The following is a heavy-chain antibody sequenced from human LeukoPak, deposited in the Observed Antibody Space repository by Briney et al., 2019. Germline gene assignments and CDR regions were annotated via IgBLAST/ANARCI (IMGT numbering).Heavy chain of an antibody. CDR2: ISSSSSTI. J-gene: IGHJ4*02. Sequence: GGSLRLSCAASGFTFSSYSMNWVRQAPGKGLEWVSYISSSSSTIYYSDSVKGRFTISRDNAKNSLYLQMNSLRAEDTAVYYCARADIVVVPAARGGDWGQGTLVTVSS. CDR3: ARADIVVVPAARGGD. D-gene: IGHD2-2*01. V-gene: IGHV3-48*01. CDR1: GFTFSSYS.